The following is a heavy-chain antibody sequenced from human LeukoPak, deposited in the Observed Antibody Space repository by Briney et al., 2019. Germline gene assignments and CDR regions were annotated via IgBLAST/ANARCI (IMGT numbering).Heavy chain of an antibody. CDR2: IHNSGNT. J-gene: IGHJ4*02. CDR1: GFTVSSDY. CDR3: AALTRDY. Sequence: PGGSLRLSCAASGFTVSSDYMSWVRQAPGKGLEWVSVIHNSGNTYNADSVKGRFTISRDNSKNTVYLQMNNLRAEDTAVYYCAALTRDYWGQGTLVTVSS. V-gene: IGHV3-53*01.